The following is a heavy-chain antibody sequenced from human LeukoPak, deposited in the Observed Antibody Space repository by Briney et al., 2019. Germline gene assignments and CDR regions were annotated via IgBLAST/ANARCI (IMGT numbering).Heavy chain of an antibody. CDR1: DFTFSIYA. Sequence: GGSLRLSCTASDFTFSIYAMGWVRQAPGKGLEWVSAISRSSTNTYYADSVKGRFTISRDNSKNTLFLQMNSLSAEDTAVYYCATDRSSGYFRHPFDYWGQGTLVTVSS. CDR2: ISRSSTNT. V-gene: IGHV3-23*01. J-gene: IGHJ4*02. CDR3: ATDRSSGYFRHPFDY. D-gene: IGHD3-22*01.